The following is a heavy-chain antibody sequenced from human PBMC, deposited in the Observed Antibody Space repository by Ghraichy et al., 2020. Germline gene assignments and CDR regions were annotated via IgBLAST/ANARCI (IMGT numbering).Heavy chain of an antibody. V-gene: IGHV1-46*01. CDR2: ISTSGGST. CDR3: VKGQDSFDS. Sequence: ASVKVSCKASGYTFTRYYMQWVRQAPRQGLEWMGVISTSGGSTTYAQKFQGRVTMTRDTSTSTVYMDLSSLRFEDTAVYYCVKGQDSFDSWGQGTLVTVSS. J-gene: IGHJ5*01. CDR1: GYTFTRYY.